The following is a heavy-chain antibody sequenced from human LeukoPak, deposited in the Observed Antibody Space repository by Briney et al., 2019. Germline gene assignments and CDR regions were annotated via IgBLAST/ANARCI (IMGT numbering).Heavy chain of an antibody. CDR1: GFTFSSYA. D-gene: IGHD6-13*01. J-gene: IGHJ5*02. CDR3: AKAQGAVGSNWFDP. Sequence: PGGTLRLSCAASGFTFSSYAMSWVRQAPGKGLEWVSGISGSGGSTYYADSVKGRFTISRDNSKNTLYLQMNSLRAEDTAVYYCAKAQGAVGSNWFDPWGQGTLVTVSS. CDR2: ISGSGGST. V-gene: IGHV3-23*01.